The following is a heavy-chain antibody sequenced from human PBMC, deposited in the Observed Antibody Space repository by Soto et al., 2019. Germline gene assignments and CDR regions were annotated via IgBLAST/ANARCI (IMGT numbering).Heavy chain of an antibody. Sequence: GGSLRLSCAASGFTFSSYGMHWVRQAPGKGLEWVAVISYDGSNKYYADSVKGRFTISRDNSKNTLYLQMNSLRAEDTAVYYCANPLGLGYCSGGSCYCSPPVPFDPWGQGTLVTVSS. D-gene: IGHD2-15*01. CDR3: ANPLGLGYCSGGSCYCSPPVPFDP. CDR2: ISYDGSNK. CDR1: GFTFSSYG. J-gene: IGHJ5*02. V-gene: IGHV3-30*18.